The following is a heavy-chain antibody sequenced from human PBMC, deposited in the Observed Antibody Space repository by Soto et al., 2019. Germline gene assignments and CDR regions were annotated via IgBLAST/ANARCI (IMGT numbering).Heavy chain of an antibody. D-gene: IGHD3-16*01. CDR1: GDSISNQY. V-gene: IGHV4-59*11. Sequence: PSETLSLTCTVSGDSISNQYLSWIRRPPGKGLERIGYIYRSGSTKYNPSLESRLTISGHTSKNQFSLKLTSVTAADTAVYYCARTLDYGHMDVWGKGTTVTVSS. CDR3: ARTLDYGHMDV. J-gene: IGHJ6*03. CDR2: IYRSGST.